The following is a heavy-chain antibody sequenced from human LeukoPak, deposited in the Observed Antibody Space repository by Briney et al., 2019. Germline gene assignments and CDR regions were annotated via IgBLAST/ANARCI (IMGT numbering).Heavy chain of an antibody. Sequence: GGSLRLSCAASGFTFSSYAMSWVRQAPGKGLEWVSSISGSGGRIYYADSVKGRFIISRDNSKNTLYLQMNSLRAEDTAVYYCAKWGPEGSPDYWGQGTLVTVSS. J-gene: IGHJ4*02. V-gene: IGHV3-23*01. CDR3: AKWGPEGSPDY. CDR2: ISGSGGRI. CDR1: GFTFSSYA. D-gene: IGHD1-14*01.